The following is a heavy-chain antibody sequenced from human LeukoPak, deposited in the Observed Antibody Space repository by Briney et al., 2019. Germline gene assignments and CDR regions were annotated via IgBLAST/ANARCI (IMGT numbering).Heavy chain of an antibody. D-gene: IGHD3-22*01. CDR3: AKMNSPKYYYDSSGYNTYFDY. CDR1: GFTFSGYG. Sequence: GGSLRLSCAASGFTFSGYGMSWVRQAPGKGLEWVSAISGSGGSTYYADSVKGRFTIARDNSKNTLYLQMNSLRAEDTAVYYCAKMNSPKYYYDSSGYNTYFDYWGQGTLVTVSS. CDR2: ISGSGGST. V-gene: IGHV3-23*01. J-gene: IGHJ4*02.